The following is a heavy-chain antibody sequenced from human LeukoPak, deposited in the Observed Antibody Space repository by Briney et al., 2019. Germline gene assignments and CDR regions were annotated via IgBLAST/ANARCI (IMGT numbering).Heavy chain of an antibody. CDR3: ARAPTTAGPDY. J-gene: IGHJ4*02. CDR2: IGSAGDT. D-gene: IGHD4-11*01. Sequence: AFLRLSCAASGFTFSSYDMHWVRAATGKRLEWVSTIGSAGDTYYPGSVKGRFTISRDNAKNSLYLQMNSLRAEDTAVYYCARAPTTAGPDYWGQGTLVTVSS. V-gene: IGHV3-13*01. CDR1: GFTFSSYD.